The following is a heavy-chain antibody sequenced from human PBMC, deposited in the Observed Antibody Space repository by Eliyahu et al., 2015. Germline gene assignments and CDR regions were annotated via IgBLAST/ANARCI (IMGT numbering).Heavy chain of an antibody. CDR2: IRYDGSKT. J-gene: IGHJ3*01. V-gene: IGHV3-33*01. CDR1: GFTFRIXG. CDR3: ARTRYCTGDSCYSGFDASDV. D-gene: IGHD2-15*01. Sequence: QVQLVESGGGVVQPGRSLRLSCAASGFTFRIXGLHWVRQAPGKGLEWVAVIRYDGSKTYYADSVKGRFTISRDNSKNTLYLQMYSLTAEDTAVYYCARTRYCTGDSCYSGFDASDVWGQGTMVTVSS.